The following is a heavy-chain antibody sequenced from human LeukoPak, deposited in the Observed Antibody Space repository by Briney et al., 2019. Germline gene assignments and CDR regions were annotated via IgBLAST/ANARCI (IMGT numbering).Heavy chain of an antibody. D-gene: IGHD3-9*01. Sequence: PSETLSLTCAVYGGSFSGYYWSWIRQPPGKGLEWIGEINHSGSTNYNPSLKSRVTISVDTSKSQFSLKLSSLTAADTAVYYCARLPLTGYYAFDIWGQGTMVTVSS. V-gene: IGHV4-34*01. CDR1: GGSFSGYY. CDR2: INHSGST. J-gene: IGHJ3*02. CDR3: ARLPLTGYYAFDI.